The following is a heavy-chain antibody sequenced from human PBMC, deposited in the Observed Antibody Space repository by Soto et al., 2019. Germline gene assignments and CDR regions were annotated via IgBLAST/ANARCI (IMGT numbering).Heavy chain of an antibody. CDR3: ARDREGGWVVISHYFDY. V-gene: IGHV3-30-3*01. CDR2: ISYDGSNK. Sequence: QVQLVESGGGVVQPGRSLRLSCAASGFTVSSYAMHWVRQAPGKGLEWVAVISYDGSNKYYADSVKGRFTISRDNSKNTLYLQMNCLRAEDTAVYYCARDREGGWVVISHYFDYWGQGTLVTVSS. J-gene: IGHJ4*02. CDR1: GFTVSSYA. D-gene: IGHD2-21*01.